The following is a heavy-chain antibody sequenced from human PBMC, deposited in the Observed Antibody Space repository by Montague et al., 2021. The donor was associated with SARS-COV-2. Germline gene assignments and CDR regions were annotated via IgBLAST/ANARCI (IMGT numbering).Heavy chain of an antibody. V-gene: IGHV4-34*01. CDR3: ARGVRQLGVRYYYYYIDV. D-gene: IGHD6-6*01. J-gene: IGHJ6*03. Sequence: SETLSLTSAVYGGSFSGYYWSWIRQPPGKGLEWIGEINHSGSTNYNPSLKSRVTISMDTSKNQFSLKLSSVTAADTAVYYCARGVRQLGVRYYYYYIDVWDKGTTVTVSS. CDR2: INHSGST. CDR1: GGSFSGYY.